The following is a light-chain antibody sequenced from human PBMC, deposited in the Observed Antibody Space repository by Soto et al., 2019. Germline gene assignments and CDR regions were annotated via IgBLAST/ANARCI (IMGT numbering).Light chain of an antibody. J-gene: IGKJ1*01. V-gene: IGKV3-20*01. CDR2: DVS. CDR3: QQYGISLT. Sequence: EIVLTQSPGTLSLSPGERATLSCMSSHSVSSNYLAWYQQKPGQAPRLLIYDVSSRATGIPDRFSGSGSGTDFTLTISRLEPVDFAVYYCQQYGISLTFGQGTKVEIK. CDR1: HSVSSNY.